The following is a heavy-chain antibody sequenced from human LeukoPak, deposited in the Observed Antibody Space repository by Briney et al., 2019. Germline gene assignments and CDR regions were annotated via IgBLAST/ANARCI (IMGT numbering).Heavy chain of an antibody. V-gene: IGHV1-69*04. CDR3: ARAWPTTVVTSWFDP. D-gene: IGHD4-23*01. Sequence: ASVKVSCKASGGTFSSNAISWVRQAPGQGLEWMGRIIPILGIANYAQKFQGRVTITADKSTSTAYMELSSLRSEDTAVYYCARAWPTTVVTSWFDPWGQGTLVTVSS. J-gene: IGHJ5*02. CDR2: IIPILGIA. CDR1: GGTFSSNA.